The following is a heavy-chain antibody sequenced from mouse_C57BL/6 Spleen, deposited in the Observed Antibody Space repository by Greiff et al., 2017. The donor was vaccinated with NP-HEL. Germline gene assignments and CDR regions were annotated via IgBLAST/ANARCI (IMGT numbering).Heavy chain of an antibody. V-gene: IGHV1-59*01. CDR1: GYTFTSYW. J-gene: IGHJ3*01. Sequence: VQLQQPGAELVRPGTSVKLSCKASGYTFTSYWMHWVKQRPGQGLEWIGVIDPSDSYTNYNQKFKGKATLTVDTSSSTAYMQLSSLTSEDSAVYYCARSYYGSSYVGFAYWGQGTLVTVSA. CDR2: IDPSDSYT. CDR3: ARSYYGSSYVGFAY. D-gene: IGHD1-1*01.